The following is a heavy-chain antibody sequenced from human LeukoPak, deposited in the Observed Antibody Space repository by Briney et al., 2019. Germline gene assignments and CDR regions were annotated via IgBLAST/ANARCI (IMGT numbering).Heavy chain of an antibody. D-gene: IGHD6-19*01. CDR2: INLNSGGT. J-gene: IGHJ4*02. V-gene: IGHV1-2*04. Sequence: ASVKVSCKASGYTFTGHYMHWVRQAPGQGLEWMGWINLNSGGTNYAQKFQGWVTMTRDTSISTAYMELSRLRSDDTAVYYCARDLGEIPVYSSGWYYFDYWGEGTLVTVSS. CDR3: ARDLGEIPVYSSGWYYFDY. CDR1: GYTFTGHY.